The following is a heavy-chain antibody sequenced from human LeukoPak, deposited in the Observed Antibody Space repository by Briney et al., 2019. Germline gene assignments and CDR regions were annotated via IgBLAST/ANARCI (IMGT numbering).Heavy chain of an antibody. J-gene: IGHJ4*02. CDR2: IIPIFGIA. D-gene: IGHD4-17*01. V-gene: IGHV1-69*04. CDR3: ARDPPDYGDFMYYFDY. CDR1: GGTFSSYA. Sequence: ASVKVSCKASGGTFSSYAISWVRQAPGQGLEWLGRIIPIFGIANYPQKFQGRVTITADKSTSTAYMELSSLRSEDTAVYYCARDPPDYGDFMYYFDYWGQGTLVTVSS.